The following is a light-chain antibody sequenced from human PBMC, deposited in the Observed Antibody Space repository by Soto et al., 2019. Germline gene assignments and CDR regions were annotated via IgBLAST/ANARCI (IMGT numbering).Light chain of an antibody. Sequence: QLVLTQSPSASASLGASVKLTCTLSSGHSSYAIAWHQQQPEKGPRYLMKLNSDGSHSKGDGIPDRFSGPSSGAERYLTISSLQSEDEADYYCQTWGTGIRVFGGRTKVTVL. CDR3: QTWGTGIRV. CDR1: SGHSSYA. J-gene: IGLJ2*01. CDR2: LNSDGSH. V-gene: IGLV4-69*01.